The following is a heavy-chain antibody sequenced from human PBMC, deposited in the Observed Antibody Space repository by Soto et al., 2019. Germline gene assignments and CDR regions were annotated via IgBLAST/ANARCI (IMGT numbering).Heavy chain of an antibody. CDR3: ARDRVATIEDYYYYGMDA. D-gene: IGHD5-12*01. Sequence: GASVKVSCKASGGTFSSYAISWVRQAPGQGLEWMGGIIPIFGTANYAQKFQGRVTITADESTSTAYMELSSLRSEDTAVYYCARDRVATIEDYYYYGMDAWGQGTTVTVSS. CDR1: GGTFSSYA. V-gene: IGHV1-69*13. CDR2: IIPIFGTA. J-gene: IGHJ6*02.